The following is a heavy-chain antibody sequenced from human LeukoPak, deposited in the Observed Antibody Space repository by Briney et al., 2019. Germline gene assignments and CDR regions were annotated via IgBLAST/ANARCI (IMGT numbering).Heavy chain of an antibody. V-gene: IGHV4-59*01. CDR2: IYYSGST. J-gene: IGHJ4*02. Sequence: PSETLSLTCTVSGGSISSYYWRWIRQPPGKGLEWIGYIYYSGSTNYNPSLKSRVTISVDTSKNQFSLKLSSVTAADTAVYYCARGGPHFDYWGQGTLVTVSS. CDR1: GGSISSYY. CDR3: ARGGPHFDY. D-gene: IGHD3-16*01.